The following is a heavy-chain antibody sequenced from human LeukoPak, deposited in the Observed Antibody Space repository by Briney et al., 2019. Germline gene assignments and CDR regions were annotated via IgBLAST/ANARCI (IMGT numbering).Heavy chain of an antibody. Sequence: GGSLRLSCAASGFTFSTCGMHWVRQAPGKGLEWAAFIQYDGSNIDYADSVKGRFTVSRDNSKNTLYLQMNSLRAEDTAVYYCAKGMTTVTSALGYWGQGTLVTVSS. D-gene: IGHD4-11*01. CDR1: GFTFSTCG. CDR2: IQYDGSNI. V-gene: IGHV3-30*02. CDR3: AKGMTTVTSALGY. J-gene: IGHJ4*02.